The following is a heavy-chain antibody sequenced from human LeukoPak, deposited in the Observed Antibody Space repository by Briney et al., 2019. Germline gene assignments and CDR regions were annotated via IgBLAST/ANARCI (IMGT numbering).Heavy chain of an antibody. CDR2: IKQDGSEK. CDR3: ARVSGDYGDYMGY. J-gene: IGHJ4*02. CDR1: GFTFNAFT. Sequence: PGGSLRLSCAASGFTFNAFTMHWVRQAPGKGLEWVANIKQDGSEKYYVDSVKGRFTISRDNAKNSLYLQMNSLRAEDTAVYYCARVSGDYGDYMGYWGQGTLVTVSS. D-gene: IGHD4-17*01. V-gene: IGHV3-7*01.